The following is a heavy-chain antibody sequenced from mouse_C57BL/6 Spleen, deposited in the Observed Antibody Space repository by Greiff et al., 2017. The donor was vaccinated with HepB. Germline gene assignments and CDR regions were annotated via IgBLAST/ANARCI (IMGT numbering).Heavy chain of an antibody. CDR2: ISSGSSTI. CDR3: ARSYYSNSPFAY. V-gene: IGHV5-17*01. Sequence: EVNVVESGGGLVKPGGSLKLSCAASGFTFSDYGMHWVRQAPEKGLEWVAYISSGSSTIYYADTVKGRFTISRDNAKNTLFLQMTSLRSEDTAMYYCARSYYSNSPFAYWGQGTLVTVSA. CDR1: GFTFSDYG. D-gene: IGHD2-5*01. J-gene: IGHJ3*01.